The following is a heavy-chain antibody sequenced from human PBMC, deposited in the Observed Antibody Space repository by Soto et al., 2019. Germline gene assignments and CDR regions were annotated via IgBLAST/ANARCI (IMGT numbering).Heavy chain of an antibody. CDR2: VYYRGRS. J-gene: IGHJ4*02. D-gene: IGHD4-17*01. Sequence: SETMSLTCTVSGGSVTNSSYYWGWIRQSPGKGLEWIGSVYYRGRSYSKSSVKSRVTISVDTSKNRFSLSLNSVTASDTAVYFCVSQRTTVPTQAYFDYWGPGALVTVSS. V-gene: IGHV4-39*01. CDR1: GGSVTNSSYY. CDR3: VSQRTTVPTQAYFDY.